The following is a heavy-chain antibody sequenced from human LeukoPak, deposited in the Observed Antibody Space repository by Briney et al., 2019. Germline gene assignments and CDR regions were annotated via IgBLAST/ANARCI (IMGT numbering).Heavy chain of an antibody. CDR3: ARAQGCSGGSCYSDY. Sequence: PGGSLRLSCAASGFTVSSNYMSWVRQAPGKGLEWVSVIYSGGSTYYADSVKGRFTISRDNSKNTLYLQMNSLRAEDTAVYYCARAQGCSGGSCYSDYWGQGTLVTVSS. CDR1: GFTVSSNY. CDR2: IYSGGST. D-gene: IGHD2-15*01. J-gene: IGHJ4*02. V-gene: IGHV3-53*01.